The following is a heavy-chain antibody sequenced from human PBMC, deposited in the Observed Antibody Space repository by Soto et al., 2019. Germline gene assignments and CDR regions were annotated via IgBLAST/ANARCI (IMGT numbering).Heavy chain of an antibody. Sequence: QLQLQESGPGLVKPSETLSLTCTVSGGSISSSSYYWGWIRQPPGKGLEWIGSIYYSGSTYYNPSLKSRVTISVDTSKNQFSLKLSSVTAADTAVYYCARQAEMVAATPWYFDLWGRGTLVTVSS. V-gene: IGHV4-39*01. CDR1: GGSISSSSYY. J-gene: IGHJ2*01. CDR2: IYYSGST. D-gene: IGHD2-15*01. CDR3: ARQAEMVAATPWYFDL.